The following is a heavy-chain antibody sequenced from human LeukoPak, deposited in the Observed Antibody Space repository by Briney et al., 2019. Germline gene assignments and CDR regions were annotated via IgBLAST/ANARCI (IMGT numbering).Heavy chain of an antibody. V-gene: IGHV4-61*02. CDR3: ARDRGVTTDYYYYYGMDV. D-gene: IGHD4-11*01. J-gene: IGHJ6*02. Sequence: SETLSLTCTVSGGSISSGSYYWSWIRQPAGKGLEWIGRIYTSGSTNYNPSLKSRVTISVDTSKNQFSLKLSSVTAADTAVYYCARDRGVTTDYYYYYGMDVWGQGTTVTVPS. CDR1: GGSISSGSYY. CDR2: IYTSGST.